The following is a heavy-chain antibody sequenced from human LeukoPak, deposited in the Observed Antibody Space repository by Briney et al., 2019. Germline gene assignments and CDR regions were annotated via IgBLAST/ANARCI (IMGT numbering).Heavy chain of an antibody. CDR3: AKGLGYYGSGSYYDAFDI. CDR2: ISSSGSTI. Sequence: GGSLRLSCAASGFTFSDYYMSWIRQAPGKGLEWVSYISSSGSTIYYADSVKGRFTISRDNAKNSLYLQMNSLRAEDMALYYCAKGLGYYGSGSYYDAFDIWGQGTMVTVSS. V-gene: IGHV3-11*01. CDR1: GFTFSDYY. J-gene: IGHJ3*02. D-gene: IGHD3-10*01.